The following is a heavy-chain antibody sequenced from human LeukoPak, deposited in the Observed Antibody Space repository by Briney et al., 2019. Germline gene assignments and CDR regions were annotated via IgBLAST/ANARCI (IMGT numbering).Heavy chain of an antibody. D-gene: IGHD2-15*01. J-gene: IGHJ3*02. Sequence: SETLSLTCTVSGYSISSGYYWGWIRQPPGKGLEWIGSIYHSGSTYYNPSLKSRVTISVDTSKNQFSLKLSSVTAADTAVYYCARGLGYCSGGSCRDAFDIWGQGTMVTASS. CDR3: ARGLGYCSGGSCRDAFDI. CDR1: GYSISSGYY. CDR2: IYHSGST. V-gene: IGHV4-38-2*02.